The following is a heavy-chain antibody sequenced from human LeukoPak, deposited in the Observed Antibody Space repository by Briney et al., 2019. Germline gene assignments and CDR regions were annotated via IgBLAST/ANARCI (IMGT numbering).Heavy chain of an antibody. V-gene: IGHV3-7*01. CDR3: AREDSTYYDFWSGYWGVYYYGMDV. J-gene: IGHJ6*02. Sequence: GGSLRLSCAASGFTFSSHWMTWVRQTPGKGPEWVAGMKHDGSEKYYVDSVKGRFTISRDNAKNSLYLQMNSLRAEDTAVYYCAREDSTYYDFWSGYWGVYYYGMDVWGQGTTVTVSS. CDR1: GFTFSSHW. D-gene: IGHD3-3*01. CDR2: MKHDGSEK.